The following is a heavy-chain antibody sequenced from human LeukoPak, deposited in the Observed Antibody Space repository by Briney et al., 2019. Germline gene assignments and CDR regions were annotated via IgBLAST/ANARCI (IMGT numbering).Heavy chain of an antibody. CDR2: TKRDGSEV. D-gene: IGHD2-2*02. CDR3: ARYTEYYFDY. CDR1: GFTFSTYG. V-gene: IGHV3-7*01. J-gene: IGHJ4*02. Sequence: GGSLRLSCAASGFTFSTYGMTWVRQAPGKGLEWVANTKRDGSEVYYANSVKGHFTISRDNAKNSLYLQMNSLRAEDTAVYYCARYTEYYFDYWGQGTLVTVSS.